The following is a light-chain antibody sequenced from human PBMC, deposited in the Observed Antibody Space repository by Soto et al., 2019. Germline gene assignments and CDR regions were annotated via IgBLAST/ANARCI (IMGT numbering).Light chain of an antibody. Sequence: DIVMTQSPDSLAASLGERATINCKSSQSVLYDSNNKNYLAWYQLKPRQPPKLLISWSSTRESGVPDRFSGSGSWTDFTLTISSLQAEDVAIYYCHQYYDTPLTFGGGTKVEIK. V-gene: IGKV4-1*01. CDR1: QSVLYDSNNKNY. CDR3: HQYYDTPLT. J-gene: IGKJ4*01. CDR2: WSS.